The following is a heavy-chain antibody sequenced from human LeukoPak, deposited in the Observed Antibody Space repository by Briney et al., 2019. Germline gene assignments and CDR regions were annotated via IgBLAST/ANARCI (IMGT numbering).Heavy chain of an antibody. D-gene: IGHD2-8*02. J-gene: IGHJ4*02. CDR1: GLTFSTYA. CDR2: VTVDGGTT. Sequence: PGGSLRLSCAASGLTFSTYALTWVRQAPGKGLEWVSTVTVDGGTTYYADSVKGRFTISRDNSKNTLYLQMNSLRTEDTAVYYCAKDFCCDTGLFDYWGQGTRVTVSS. V-gene: IGHV3-23*01. CDR3: AKDFCCDTGLFDY.